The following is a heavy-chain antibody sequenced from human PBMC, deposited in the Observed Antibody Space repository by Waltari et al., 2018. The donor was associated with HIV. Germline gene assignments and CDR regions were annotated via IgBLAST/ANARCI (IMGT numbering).Heavy chain of an antibody. D-gene: IGHD3-9*01. CDR3: AKDRQKIGYYDILTGYLDY. CDR2: ISYDGSNK. J-gene: IGHJ4*02. CDR1: GFTFSSQG. V-gene: IGHV3-30*18. Sequence: QVQLVESGGGVVQPRRSLRLPGASTGFTFSSQGMDWLRPAPGKGLEGVAVISYDGSNKYYADSVKGRFTISRDNSKNTLYLQMNSLRAEDTAVYYCAKDRQKIGYYDILTGYLDYWGQGTLVTVSS.